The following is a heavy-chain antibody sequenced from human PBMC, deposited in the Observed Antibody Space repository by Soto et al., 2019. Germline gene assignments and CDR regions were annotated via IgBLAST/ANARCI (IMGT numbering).Heavy chain of an antibody. Sequence: QVQLVQSGAEVKKPGASVKVSCKASGYTFTSYGISWVRQAPGQGLEWMGWISAYNGNTNYAQKLRGRVTMTTDTSTSTAYMELRSLRSDDTAVYYCARGPSFYSRQPYYYYGMDVWGQGTTVTVSS. CDR1: GYTFTSYG. CDR3: ARGPSFYSRQPYYYYGMDV. CDR2: ISAYNGNT. J-gene: IGHJ6*02. V-gene: IGHV1-18*01. D-gene: IGHD2-15*01.